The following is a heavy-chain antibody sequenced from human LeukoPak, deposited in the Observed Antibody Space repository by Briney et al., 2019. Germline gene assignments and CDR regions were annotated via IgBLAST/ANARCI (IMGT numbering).Heavy chain of an antibody. D-gene: IGHD3/OR15-3a*01. J-gene: IGHJ3*02. CDR2: INTDGSST. Sequence: PGVSLRLSCAASGFTFSDSWMYWVRQAPGKGLVWVAFINTDGSSTNYADSVKGRFTISRDNAKNTLCLQVNSLRAEDTAVYYCARALWPGGFDIWGQGTMVTVSS. CDR3: ARALWPGGFDI. CDR1: GFTFSDSW. V-gene: IGHV3-74*01.